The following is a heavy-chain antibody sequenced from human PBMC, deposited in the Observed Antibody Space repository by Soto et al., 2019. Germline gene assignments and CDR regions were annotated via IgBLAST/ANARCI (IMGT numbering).Heavy chain of an antibody. CDR1: GDSVSSNSAA. Sequence: PSQTLSLTCAISGDSVSSNSAAWNWIRQSPSRGLEWLGRTYCRSKWYNDYAVSVKSRITINPDTSKNQFSLQLNSVTPEDTAVYYCARGAYYDFWTPYQGMDVWGQGTTVTVSS. CDR2: TYCRSKWYN. J-gene: IGHJ6*02. CDR3: ARGAYYDFWTPYQGMDV. V-gene: IGHV6-1*01. D-gene: IGHD3-3*01.